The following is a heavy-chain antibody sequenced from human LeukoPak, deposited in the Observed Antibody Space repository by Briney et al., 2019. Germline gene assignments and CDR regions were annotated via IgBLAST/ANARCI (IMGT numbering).Heavy chain of an antibody. V-gene: IGHV4-39*07. CDR1: GGSISSSSYY. D-gene: IGHD4-23*01. CDR3: AREGGDYGGNSQFWYFDL. CDR2: IYYSGST. Sequence: SETLSLTCTVSGGSISSSSYYWGWIRQPPGQGLKWIGSIYYSGSTYYNPSLKSRVTILVDTSKNQFSLKLSSVTAADTAVCYCAREGGDYGGNSQFWYFDLWGRGTLVTVSS. J-gene: IGHJ2*01.